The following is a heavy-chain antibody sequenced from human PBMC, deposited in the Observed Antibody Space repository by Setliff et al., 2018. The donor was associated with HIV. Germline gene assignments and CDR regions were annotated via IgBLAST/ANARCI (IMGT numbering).Heavy chain of an antibody. D-gene: IGHD2-2*01. J-gene: IGHJ6*03. CDR3: ARVGASGVASSMDYHYYMDV. V-gene: IGHV4-59*12. CDR1: GGSIGNFY. CDR2: IFYSGST. Sequence: SETLSLTCSVSGGSIGNFYWGWIRQPPGKGLEWIGYIFYSGSTIYNPSLKSRVTISVYTSRTQFSLKLRSVTAADTAVYYCARVGASGVASSMDYHYYMDVWGKGTSVTVSS.